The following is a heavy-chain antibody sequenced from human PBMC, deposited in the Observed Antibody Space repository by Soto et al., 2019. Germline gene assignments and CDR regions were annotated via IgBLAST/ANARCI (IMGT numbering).Heavy chain of an antibody. CDR3: ARGIRLGYTSPYYYFAMDV. Sequence: LRLSCEASGITFDHYTMHWVRQAPGKGLEWVSLISWDGGRTSYADSVKGRFTISRDNGKTSLYLQMNSLTTEDAALYFCARGIRLGYTSPYYYFAMDVWGRGTTVTVSS. D-gene: IGHD6-13*01. CDR1: GITFDHYT. V-gene: IGHV3-43*01. CDR2: ISWDGGRT. J-gene: IGHJ6*02.